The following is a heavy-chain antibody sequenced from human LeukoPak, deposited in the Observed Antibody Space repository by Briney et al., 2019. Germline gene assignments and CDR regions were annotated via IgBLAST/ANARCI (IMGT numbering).Heavy chain of an antibody. V-gene: IGHV4-34*01. CDR3: ARDRPMDV. Sequence: SETLSLTCAVYGGSFSGYYWSWIRQPPGKGLEWIGEINHSGSTNYNPSLKSRVTISVDTSKNQFSLKLSSVTAADTAVYYCARDRPMDVWGQGTTVTVSS. J-gene: IGHJ6*02. CDR2: INHSGST. CDR1: GGSFSGYY.